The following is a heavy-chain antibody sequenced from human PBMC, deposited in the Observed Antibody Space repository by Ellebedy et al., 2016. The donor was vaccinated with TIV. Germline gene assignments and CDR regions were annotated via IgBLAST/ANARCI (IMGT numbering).Heavy chain of an antibody. J-gene: IGHJ4*02. CDR2: IVFSGTAA. V-gene: IGHV3-21*01. Sequence: GGSLRLXCAASGFTFNIAGMTWVRQAPGKGLEWVGTIVFSGTAAYYSDSVKGRFIISRDNATNSLFLQMNSLRVEDTAVYYCARDGSEWSRDYWGQGTLVTVSS. D-gene: IGHD3-3*01. CDR1: GFTFNIAG. CDR3: ARDGSEWSRDY.